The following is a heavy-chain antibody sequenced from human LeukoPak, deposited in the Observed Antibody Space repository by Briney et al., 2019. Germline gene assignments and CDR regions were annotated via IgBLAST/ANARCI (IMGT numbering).Heavy chain of an antibody. CDR1: GYTFTSYD. CDR3: ARMTVSGRDNWFDP. Sequence: GASVKVSCKASGYTFTSYDINWVRQATGQGLEWMGWMNPNSGNTGYAQKSQGRVTITRNTSIKTAYMELSSLTSEDTAVYYCARMTVSGRDNWFDPWGQGTLVTVSS. J-gene: IGHJ5*02. V-gene: IGHV1-8*03. CDR2: MNPNSGNT. D-gene: IGHD6-19*01.